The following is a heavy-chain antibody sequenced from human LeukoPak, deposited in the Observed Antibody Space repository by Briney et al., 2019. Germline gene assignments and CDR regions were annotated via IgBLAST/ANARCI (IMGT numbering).Heavy chain of an antibody. J-gene: IGHJ4*02. CDR1: GGSISSYY. CDR2: IYYSGST. CDR3: ARGRAIVVVITTSGTPAGGYYFDY. V-gene: IGHV4-59*12. Sequence: PSETLSLTCTVSGGSISSYYWSWIRQPPGKGLEWIGYIYYSGSTNYNPSLKSRVTISVDTSKNQFSLKLSSVTAADTAVYYCARGRAIVVVITTSGTPAGGYYFDYWGQGTLVTVSS. D-gene: IGHD3-22*01.